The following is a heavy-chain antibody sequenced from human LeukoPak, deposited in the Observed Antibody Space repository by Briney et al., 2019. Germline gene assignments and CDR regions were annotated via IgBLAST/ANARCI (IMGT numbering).Heavy chain of an antibody. CDR1: GGSISTYY. CDR2: VYYTGST. V-gene: IGHV4-59*01. Sequence: PSETLSLTCSVSGGSISTYYWNWIRQTPGKGLERIGYVYYTGSTWHNPSLKSRVTISVDTSKNQFSLRLNSVTTADTAVYYCARGDFWSASPGYWGQGTLVTVSS. J-gene: IGHJ4*02. D-gene: IGHD3-3*01. CDR3: ARGDFWSASPGY.